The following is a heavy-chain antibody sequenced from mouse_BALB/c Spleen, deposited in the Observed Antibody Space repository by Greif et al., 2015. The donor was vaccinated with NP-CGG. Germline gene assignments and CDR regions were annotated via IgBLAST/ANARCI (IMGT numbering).Heavy chain of an antibody. J-gene: IGHJ2*01. Sequence: VQLQQSGGGLVQPKGSLKLSCAASGLTFNTYAMNWVRQAPGKGLEWVARIRSKSNNYATYYADSVKDRFTISRDDSQSMLYLQMNNLKTEDTAMYYCVRHGDFDYWGQGTTLTVSS. CDR3: VRHGDFDY. V-gene: IGHV10-1*02. CDR2: IRSKSNNYAT. CDR1: GLTFNTYA.